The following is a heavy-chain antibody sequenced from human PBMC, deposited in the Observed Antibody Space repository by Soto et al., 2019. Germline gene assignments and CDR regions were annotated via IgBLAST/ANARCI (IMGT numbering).Heavy chain of an antibody. J-gene: IGHJ4*02. CDR2: IIPIFNST. Sequence: SVKVSCKVSGSRFSNYVISWVRQAPGHGLEWLGRIIPIFNSTKYAQSFQGRVTITADKSTSTASLELSSLRSDDTAVHYCAREGRGKKSGYNGLVSLGYWGQGTLVTVSS. CDR1: GSRFSNYV. CDR3: AREGRGKKSGYNGLVSLGY. D-gene: IGHD2-2*02. V-gene: IGHV1-69*06.